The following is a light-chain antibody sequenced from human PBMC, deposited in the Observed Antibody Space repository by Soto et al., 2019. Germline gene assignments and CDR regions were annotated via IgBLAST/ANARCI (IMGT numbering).Light chain of an antibody. CDR2: SND. V-gene: IGLV1-44*01. J-gene: IGLJ2*01. CDR1: SSNIGSNN. Sequence: QSVLTQAPSASGTPGQRVTISCSGSSSNIGSNNVSWYQQVPGTAPQLLIYSNDQRPSGVPDRFSGAKSGTSAALAIGGRQSEDEADYYCAAWDGSMNGWVFGGGTKLTVL. CDR3: AAWDGSMNGWV.